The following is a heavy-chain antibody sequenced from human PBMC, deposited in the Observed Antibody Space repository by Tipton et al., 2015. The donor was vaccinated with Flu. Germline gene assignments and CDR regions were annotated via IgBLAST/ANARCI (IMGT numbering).Heavy chain of an antibody. CDR1: GDSISSSSYY. V-gene: IGHV4-39*02. Sequence: TLSLTCIVSGDSISSSSYYWGWIRQPPGKGLEWIGTVYFSGSAYYSPSLESRATISIDTSKNHFSLSLTSVTAADTAVYYCVREPSSDYGMDVWGQGTTVTVS. CDR3: VREPSSDYGMDV. J-gene: IGHJ6*02. CDR2: VYFSGSA.